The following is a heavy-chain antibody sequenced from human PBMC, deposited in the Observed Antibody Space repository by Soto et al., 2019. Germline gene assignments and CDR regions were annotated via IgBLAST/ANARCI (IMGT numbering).Heavy chain of an antibody. V-gene: IGHV3-30-3*01. D-gene: IGHD2-2*02. CDR2: ISYDGSNK. CDR1: GFTSSSYA. CDR3: ARVLVLVPAAIKAYGMDV. J-gene: IGHJ6*02. Sequence: QVQLVESGGGVVQPGRSLRLSCAASGFTSSSYAMHWVRQAPGKGLEWVAVISYDGSNKYYADSVKGRFTISRDNSKNTLYLQMNSLRADDTAVYYCARVLVLVPAAIKAYGMDVWGQGTTVTVSS.